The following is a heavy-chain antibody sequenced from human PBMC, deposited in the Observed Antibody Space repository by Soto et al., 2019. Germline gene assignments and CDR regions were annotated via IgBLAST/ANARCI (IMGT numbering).Heavy chain of an antibody. CDR3: AKSVGDNYYYYGMDV. CDR2: ISWNSGSI. CDR1: GFTFDDYA. J-gene: IGHJ6*02. D-gene: IGHD3-9*01. V-gene: IGHV3-9*01. Sequence: SLRLSCAASGFTFDDYATHWVRQAPGKGLEWVSGISWNSGSIGYADSVKGRFTISRDNAKNSLYLQMNSLRAEDTALYYCAKSVGDNYYYYGMDVWGQGTTVTVSS.